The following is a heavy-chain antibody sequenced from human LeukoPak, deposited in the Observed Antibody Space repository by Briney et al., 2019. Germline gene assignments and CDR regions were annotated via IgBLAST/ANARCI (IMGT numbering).Heavy chain of an antibody. CDR1: GGTFSSYA. D-gene: IGHD6-19*01. J-gene: IGHJ3*02. CDR3: ARDQAHLIMAVAGGDAFDI. V-gene: IGHV1-3*01. Sequence: GSVKVSCKASGGTFSSYAMHWVRQAPGQRLEWMGWINAGNGNTKYSQKFQGRVTITRDTSASTAYMELSSLRSEDTAVYYCARDQAHLIMAVAGGDAFDIWGQGTMVTVSS. CDR2: INAGNGNT.